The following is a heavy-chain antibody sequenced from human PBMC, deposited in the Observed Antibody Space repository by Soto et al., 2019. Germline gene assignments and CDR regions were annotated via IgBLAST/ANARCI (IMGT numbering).Heavy chain of an antibody. CDR1: GFTCISYA. J-gene: IGHJ4*01. CDR2: ISYDGSNK. CDR3: ARGESTYSSGWYEPFFDY. D-gene: IGHD6-19*01. V-gene: IGHV3-30-3*01. Sequence: GGSHRLSSTASGFTCISYAMRWVRQATGKGLEWVAVISYDGSNKYYADSVKGRFTISRDNSKNTLYLQMNSLRAEDTAVYYCARGESTYSSGWYEPFFDYWGQGTLVTVSS.